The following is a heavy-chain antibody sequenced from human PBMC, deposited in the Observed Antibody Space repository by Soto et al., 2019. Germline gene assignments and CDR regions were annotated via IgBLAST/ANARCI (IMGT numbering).Heavy chain of an antibody. J-gene: IGHJ4*02. V-gene: IGHV3-33*01. CDR1: GFSFSTYG. Sequence: QVQLVESGGGVVQPGRSLRLSCVASGFSFSTYGFHWVRQAPGKGLEWVAVIWYDGSKKYYTDSVKGRFTISRDNSKNALYLQMSSLRAEDTAVYYCVRDPGVEGYYFDYWGQGTPVTVSS. D-gene: IGHD1-1*01. CDR3: VRDPGVEGYYFDY. CDR2: IWYDGSKK.